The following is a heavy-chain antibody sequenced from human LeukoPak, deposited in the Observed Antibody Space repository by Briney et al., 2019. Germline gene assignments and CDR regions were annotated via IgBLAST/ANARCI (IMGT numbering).Heavy chain of an antibody. Sequence: GGSLRLSCAASGFTFRNYAMSWVRQAPGKGLEWVSTISGAGGTTYSADSVKGRFTISRDNSKNTLYLQMNRLRAEDTALYSCAKDPSYIAAAGTFDYWGQGTLVTVSS. D-gene: IGHD6-13*01. CDR2: ISGAGGTT. J-gene: IGHJ4*02. V-gene: IGHV3-23*01. CDR1: GFTFRNYA. CDR3: AKDPSYIAAAGTFDY.